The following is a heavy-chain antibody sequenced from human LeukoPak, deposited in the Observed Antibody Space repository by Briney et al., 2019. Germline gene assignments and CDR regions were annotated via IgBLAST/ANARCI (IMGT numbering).Heavy chain of an antibody. J-gene: IGHJ6*02. D-gene: IGHD3-22*01. CDR1: GFTFSTYW. Sequence: GGSLRLSCAASGFTFSTYWMHGVRQAPGKELVWVSRINGDEGSREYADSVKGRFTISRDNAKNTLYLQMNSLRAEDTAVYYCAKDLHNYYDSSGYYYGYYYYGMDVWGQGTTVTVSS. CDR3: AKDLHNYYDSSGYYYGYYYYGMDV. CDR2: INGDEGSR. V-gene: IGHV3-74*01.